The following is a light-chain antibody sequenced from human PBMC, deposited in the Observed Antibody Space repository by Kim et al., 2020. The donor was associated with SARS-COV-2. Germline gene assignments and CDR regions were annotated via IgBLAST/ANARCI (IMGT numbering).Light chain of an antibody. Sequence: GQSVTISFTGTISDVGGYNYVSWYQQYPGKAPKLMIYDVSKRPSGVPDRFSGSKSGNTASLTISGLQAEDEADYYCCSYAGYYTLVFGGGTKLTVL. CDR2: DVS. J-gene: IGLJ3*02. CDR3: CSYAGYYTLV. V-gene: IGLV2-11*01. CDR1: ISDVGGYNY.